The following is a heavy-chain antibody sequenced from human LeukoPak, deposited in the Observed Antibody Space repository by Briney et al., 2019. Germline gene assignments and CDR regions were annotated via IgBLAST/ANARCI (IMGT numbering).Heavy chain of an antibody. D-gene: IGHD6-19*01. CDR2: INHSGST. J-gene: IGHJ4*02. CDR3: ASIAVAGTGDY. V-gene: IGHV4-34*01. Sequence: SETLSLTCAVCGGSFSGYYWSWIRQPPGKGLEWIGEINHSGSTNYNPSLKSRVTISVDTSKNQFSLKLSSVTAADTAVYYCASIAVAGTGDYWGQGTLVTVSS. CDR1: GGSFSGYY.